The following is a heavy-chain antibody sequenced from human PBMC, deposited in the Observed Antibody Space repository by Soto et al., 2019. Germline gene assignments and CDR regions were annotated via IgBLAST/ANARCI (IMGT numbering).Heavy chain of an antibody. CDR1: GFIFSNYG. CDR2: ISPGGGTS. CDR3: ARGFYSGDSGPFGF. Sequence: PGGSLRLSCAASGFIFSNYGMTWIRQAPGKGLEWVSYISPGGGTSHYADSVMGRFTISRDNAKDSLDLQMSSLGVDDTAVYYCARGFYSGDSGPFGFWGQGTLVTVSS. J-gene: IGHJ4*02. D-gene: IGHD4-17*01. V-gene: IGHV3-11*01.